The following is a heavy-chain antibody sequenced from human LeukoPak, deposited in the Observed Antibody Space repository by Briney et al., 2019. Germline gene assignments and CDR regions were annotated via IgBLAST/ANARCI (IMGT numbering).Heavy chain of an antibody. D-gene: IGHD6-13*01. V-gene: IGHV3-23*01. Sequence: GGTLRLSCAASGFTFNTYGMNWVRQAPGKGLEWVSVISGSGGSTYYADSVKGRFTISRDNAKNSLYLQMNSLRAEDTALYYCARARTIAAANNWFDPWGQGTLVTVSS. J-gene: IGHJ5*02. CDR3: ARARTIAAANNWFDP. CDR1: GFTFNTYG. CDR2: ISGSGGST.